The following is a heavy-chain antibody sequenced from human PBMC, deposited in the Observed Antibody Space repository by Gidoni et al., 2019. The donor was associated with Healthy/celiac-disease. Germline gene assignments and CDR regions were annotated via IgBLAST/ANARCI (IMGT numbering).Heavy chain of an antibody. V-gene: IGHV2-5*01. CDR2: IYWNDDK. Sequence: QITLKESGPTLVKPTQTLTLTCPFSGFSLSTSGVGVGWIRQPPGKALEWLALIYWNDDKRYSPSLKSRLTITKDTSKNQVVLTMTNMDPVDTATYYCAHSLEMATTLDYWGQGTLVTVSS. CDR1: GFSLSTSGVG. CDR3: AHSLEMATTLDY. J-gene: IGHJ4*02. D-gene: IGHD5-12*01.